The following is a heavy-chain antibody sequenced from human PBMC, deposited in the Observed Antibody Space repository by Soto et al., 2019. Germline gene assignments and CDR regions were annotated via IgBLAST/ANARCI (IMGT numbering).Heavy chain of an antibody. Sequence: SLRLSCAASGFTFRSYAMHWVRQAPGKGLEWVAVISYDESDKYYADSLKGRFTISRDNSKNTLYLQMNSLRGEDTAVYYCARDLSVAGPDYWGQGTLVTV. J-gene: IGHJ4*02. CDR1: GFTFRSYA. CDR2: ISYDESDK. D-gene: IGHD6-19*01. V-gene: IGHV3-30*03. CDR3: ARDLSVAGPDY.